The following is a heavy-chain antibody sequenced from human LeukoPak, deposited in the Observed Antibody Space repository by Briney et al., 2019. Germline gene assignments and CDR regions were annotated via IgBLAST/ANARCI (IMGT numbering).Heavy chain of an antibody. D-gene: IGHD5-18*01. V-gene: IGHV4-59*11. CDR1: GVSISSHS. Sequence: PSETLSLTCSVSGVSISSHSWSWVRQPPGEGLESIGYISNTGATHYNPSLRSRVSISVDTSRNEVSLRLTSVTAADTAVYYCAGGSDSYGYPYYYYYYMDVWGEGTTVAVSS. CDR3: AGGSDSYGYPYYYYYYMDV. CDR2: ISNTGAT. J-gene: IGHJ6*03.